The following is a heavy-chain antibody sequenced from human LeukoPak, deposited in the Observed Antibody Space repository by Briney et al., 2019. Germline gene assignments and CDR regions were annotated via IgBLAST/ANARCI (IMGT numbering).Heavy chain of an antibody. Sequence: SETLSLTCTVSGGSISSGDYSWSWIRQPPGKGLEWIGYIYYSGSTYYNPSLKTRVTISVDTSKNQFSLKLSSVTAADTAVYYCARAGAXFDYWGQGTLVTVSS. CDR3: ARAGAXFDY. V-gene: IGHV4-30-4*01. D-gene: IGHD7-27*01. CDR2: IYYSGST. CDR1: GGSISSGDYS. J-gene: IGHJ4*02.